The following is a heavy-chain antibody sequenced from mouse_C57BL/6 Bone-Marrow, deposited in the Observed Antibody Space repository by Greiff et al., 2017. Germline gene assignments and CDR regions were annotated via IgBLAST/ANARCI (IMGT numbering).Heavy chain of an antibody. V-gene: IGHV1-39*01. CDR3: AMRPWFAY. J-gene: IGHJ3*01. Sequence: VQLQQSGPELVKPGASVKISCKASGYSFTDYNMNWVKQSNGKSLEWIGVVNPNYGTTSSNQKFQGKDTLTVDKSSSTAYMQLNSLTYEDSSVYYCAMRPWFAYWGQGTLVTVSA. CDR2: VNPNYGTT. CDR1: GYSFTDYN.